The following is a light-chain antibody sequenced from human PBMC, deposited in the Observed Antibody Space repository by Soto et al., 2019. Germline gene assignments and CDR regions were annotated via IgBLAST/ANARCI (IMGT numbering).Light chain of an antibody. J-gene: IGLJ1*01. Sequence: QSVLTQPASVSGSPGQSITISCTGTSSDVGGYNYVSWYQQHPGKAPKLMIYEVSNRPSGVSNRFSGSKSGNTASLTISGLQAEDEVDYHCCSYAGDYTIYVFGTGTMVT. V-gene: IGLV2-14*01. CDR1: SSDVGGYNY. CDR2: EVS. CDR3: CSYAGDYTIYV.